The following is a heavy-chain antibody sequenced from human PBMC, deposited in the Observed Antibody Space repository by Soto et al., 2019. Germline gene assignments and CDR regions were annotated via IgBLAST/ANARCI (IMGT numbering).Heavy chain of an antibody. Sequence: AASVKVSCKASGGTFSSYAISWVRQAPGQGLEWMGGIIPIFGTANYAQKFQGRVTITADKSTSTAYMELSSLRSEDTAVYYCARGGGIHYYYYYGMDVWGQGTTVTVSS. J-gene: IGHJ6*02. CDR2: IIPIFGTA. CDR1: GGTFSSYA. CDR3: ARGGGIHYYYYYGMDV. V-gene: IGHV1-69*06.